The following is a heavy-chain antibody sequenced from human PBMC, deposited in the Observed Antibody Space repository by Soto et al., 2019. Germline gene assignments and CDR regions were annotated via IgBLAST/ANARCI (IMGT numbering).Heavy chain of an antibody. J-gene: IGHJ6*04. Sequence: SETLSLTCTVSGGSISSYYWSWIRQPTGKGLEWIGYIHYSGSTHYNRSLNSRVTISLDTSKNQFSLKLTSVTAADSAVYYCARHSAGLGVWGKGTTVTVSS. D-gene: IGHD6-19*01. CDR2: IHYSGST. CDR3: ARHSAGLGV. V-gene: IGHV4-59*08. CDR1: GGSISSYY.